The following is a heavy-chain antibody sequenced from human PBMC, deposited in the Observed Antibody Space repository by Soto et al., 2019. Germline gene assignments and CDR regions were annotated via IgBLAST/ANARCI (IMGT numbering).Heavy chain of an antibody. CDR2: ISADGSNI. Sequence: QVQLVESGGGVVQPGRSLRLSCAASGFTFSSNAMHWVRQAPGKGLEWVAVISADGSNIYYTDSVKGRFTISRDNSKNTFYLQMNRLRAEETAVYYCARAGTGTTPFDYWGQGTLVTVSS. V-gene: IGHV3-30-3*01. J-gene: IGHJ4*02. CDR1: GFTFSSNA. D-gene: IGHD1-7*01. CDR3: ARAGTGTTPFDY.